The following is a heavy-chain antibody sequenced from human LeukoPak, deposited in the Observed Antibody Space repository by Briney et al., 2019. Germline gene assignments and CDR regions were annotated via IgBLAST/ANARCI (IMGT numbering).Heavy chain of an antibody. J-gene: IGHJ5*01. V-gene: IGHV4-34*01. CDR2: INHSGST. CDR1: VGSFSGYY. CDR3: ARHRPTGYYYDSGSKQRSNWFDS. D-gene: IGHD3-10*01. Sequence: SETLSLTCAVYVGSFSGYYWSWIRHPPEKGVEWIGEINHSGSTNHNPSLKSRVTISGDTSKNQFYLKLSSVTAADTAVYYCARHRPTGYYYDSGSKQRSNWFDSWGQGTLVTVSS.